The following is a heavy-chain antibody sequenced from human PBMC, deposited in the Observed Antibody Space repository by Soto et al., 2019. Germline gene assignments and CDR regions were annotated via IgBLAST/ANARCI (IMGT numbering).Heavy chain of an antibody. J-gene: IGHJ4*02. CDR3: AKDDFTDRGDDYFDY. CDR1: GFTFSNAW. CDR2: IGASGDIT. V-gene: IGHV3-23*01. D-gene: IGHD2-21*02. Sequence: GGSLRLSCAASGFTFSNAWMSWVRQAPGKGLEWVAGIGASGDITWYADSVKGRLSISRDNSKNTLYLQLNSLRFEDTAVYYCAKDDFTDRGDDYFDYWGPGTLVTVSS.